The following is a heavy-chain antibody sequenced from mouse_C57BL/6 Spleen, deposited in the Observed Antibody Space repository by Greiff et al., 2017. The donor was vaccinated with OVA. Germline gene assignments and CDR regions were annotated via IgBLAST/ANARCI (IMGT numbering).Heavy chain of an antibody. CDR3: AIRSSYYGGYYAMDY. J-gene: IGHJ4*01. Sequence: VQLQQPGAELVKPGASVKVSCKASGYTFTSYWMHWVKQRPGQGLEWIGRIHPSDSDTNYNQKFKGKATLTVDKSSSTAYMQLSSLTSEDSAVYYCAIRSSYYGGYYAMDYWGQGTSVTVSS. D-gene: IGHD1-1*01. CDR1: GYTFTSYW. V-gene: IGHV1-74*01. CDR2: IHPSDSDT.